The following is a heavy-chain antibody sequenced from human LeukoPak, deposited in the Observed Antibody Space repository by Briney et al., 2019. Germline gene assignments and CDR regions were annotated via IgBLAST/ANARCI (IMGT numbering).Heavy chain of an antibody. CDR2: IGSNEGRT. D-gene: IGHD2/OR15-2a*01. Sequence: GGSLRLSCAASGFTIRNHAMSWVHQAPGKGLEWVSVIGSNEGRTHYADSVKGQFTIYRDNSKIMLFLQMNSLRAEDTAVYYCAKCGSTSYYSPADYWGQGTLVTVSS. CDR1: GFTIRNHA. CDR3: AKCGSTSYYSPADY. V-gene: IGHV3-23*01. J-gene: IGHJ4*02.